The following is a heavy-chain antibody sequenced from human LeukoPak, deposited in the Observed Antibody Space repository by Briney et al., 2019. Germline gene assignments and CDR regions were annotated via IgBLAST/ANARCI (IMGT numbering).Heavy chain of an antibody. Sequence: SETLSLTCAVYGGSHSGYYWSWIRQPSGKGLEWIGEINHSGSTNYNPSLKSRVTISVDTSKNQFSLKLSSVTAADTAVYYCARDAQGSYLDYWGQGTLVTVSS. V-gene: IGHV4-34*01. CDR3: ARDAQGSYLDY. D-gene: IGHD1-26*01. J-gene: IGHJ4*02. CDR1: GGSHSGYY. CDR2: INHSGST.